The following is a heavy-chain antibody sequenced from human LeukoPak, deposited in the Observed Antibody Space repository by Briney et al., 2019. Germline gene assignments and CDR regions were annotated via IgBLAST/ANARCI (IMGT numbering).Heavy chain of an antibody. CDR2: ISYDGSKI. V-gene: IGHV3-30*04. CDR1: GFIFNNYA. CDR3: ARGGTTLGRIREYFPH. J-gene: IGHJ1*01. Sequence: GRSLRLSCAASGFIFNNYALHWVRQAPGKGLEWVAVISYDGSKIYYSDSANGRFTISRDNSKNTLYLQMNSLRAEDTAVYYCARGGTTLGRIREYFPHWGQGTLVIVSS. D-gene: IGHD1-1*01.